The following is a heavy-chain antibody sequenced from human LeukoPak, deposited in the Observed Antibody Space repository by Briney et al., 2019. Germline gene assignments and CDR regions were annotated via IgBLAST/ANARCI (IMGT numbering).Heavy chain of an antibody. CDR1: GGSISSSSYY. J-gene: IGHJ6*02. V-gene: IGHV4-39*01. Sequence: SETLSLTCTVSGGSISSSSYYWGWIRQPPGKGLEWIGSTYYSGSTYYNPSLKSRVTISVDTSENQFSLKLSSVTAADTAVYYCAGGREVLRFLEWLEGDYYGMDVWGQGTTVTVSS. CDR2: TYYSGST. CDR3: AGGREVLRFLEWLEGDYYGMDV. D-gene: IGHD3-3*01.